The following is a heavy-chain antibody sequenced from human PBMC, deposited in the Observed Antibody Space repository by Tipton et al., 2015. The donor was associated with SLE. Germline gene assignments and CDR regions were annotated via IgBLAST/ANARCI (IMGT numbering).Heavy chain of an antibody. CDR3: ARHWGY. Sequence: TLSLTCTVSGYSISSGYYWGWIRQPPGKGLEWIGSMYQSGSTYYNPPLKSRVTISVDTSNNQFSLKLTSVTAADTAVYYCARHWGYWGQGTLVTVSS. CDR1: GYSISSGYY. J-gene: IGHJ4*02. V-gene: IGHV4-38-2*02. CDR2: MYQSGST. D-gene: IGHD3-16*01.